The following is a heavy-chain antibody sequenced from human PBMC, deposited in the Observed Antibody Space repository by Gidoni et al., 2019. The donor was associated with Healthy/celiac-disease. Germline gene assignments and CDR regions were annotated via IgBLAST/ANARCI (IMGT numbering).Heavy chain of an antibody. CDR2: INHSGST. CDR1: GGPFSGYY. Sequence: QVQLQQWGAGLLMPSETLSLTCAVYGGPFSGYYWSWIRQPPGKGLEWIGEINHSGSTNYNPSLKSRVTISVDTSKNQFSLKLSSVTAADTAVYYCARVRYCSSTSCYTVDYWGQGTLVTVSS. D-gene: IGHD2-2*02. V-gene: IGHV4-34*01. J-gene: IGHJ4*02. CDR3: ARVRYCSSTSCYTVDY.